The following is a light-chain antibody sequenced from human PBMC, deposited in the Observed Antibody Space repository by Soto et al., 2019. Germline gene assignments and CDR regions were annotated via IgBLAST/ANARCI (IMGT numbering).Light chain of an antibody. CDR3: LLTYSTPPFT. CDR2: AAS. CDR1: QSISSY. V-gene: IGKV1-39*01. Sequence: DIQMTQSPSSLSASVGDRVTITCRASQSISSYLNWYQQKPGKAPKLLIFAASSLHIGVPSRFRGSRSGTDVSLINRSQQPDDIAPYYFLLTYSTPPFTFGPGTKVHIK. J-gene: IGKJ3*01.